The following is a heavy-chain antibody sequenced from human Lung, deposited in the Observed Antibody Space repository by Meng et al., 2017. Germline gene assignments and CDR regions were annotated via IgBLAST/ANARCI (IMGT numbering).Heavy chain of an antibody. Sequence: VHLQQWAAVLLKPSETLSLTCVVSCGSFSDYYWSWIRQPPGKGLEWIGEINHSGSTNYNPSLESRATISVDTSQNNLSLKLSSVTAADSAVYYCARGPTTMAHDFDYWGQGTLVTVSS. D-gene: IGHD4-11*01. CDR2: INHSGST. CDR3: ARGPTTMAHDFDY. J-gene: IGHJ4*02. V-gene: IGHV4-34*01. CDR1: CGSFSDYY.